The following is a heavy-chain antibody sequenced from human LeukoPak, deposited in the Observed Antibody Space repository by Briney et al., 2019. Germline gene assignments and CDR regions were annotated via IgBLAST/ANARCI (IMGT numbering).Heavy chain of an antibody. CDR1: AFIFNNYY. J-gene: IGHJ3*02. CDR2: ISGSGGST. CDR3: AKSLYVVTPGDAFDI. D-gene: IGHD4-23*01. Sequence: SGGSLRLSCAASAFIFNNYYMSWVRQAPGKGLEWVSAISGSGGSTFYADSVKGRFTISRDNSKNTLYLQMNSLRAEDTAVYYCAKSLYVVTPGDAFDIWGQGTMVTVSS. V-gene: IGHV3-23*01.